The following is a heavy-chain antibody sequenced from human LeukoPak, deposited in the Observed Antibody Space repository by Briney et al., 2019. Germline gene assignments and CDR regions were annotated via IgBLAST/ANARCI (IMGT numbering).Heavy chain of an antibody. J-gene: IGHJ6*02. Sequence: PGGSLRLSCAASGFTFSSYAMSWVRQAPGKGLEWVSAISGSGGSTYYADSVKGRFTISRDNSKNTLYLQMNGLRDEDTAVYYCARARPWDSSRSYYFGMDVWGHGTTVTVSS. CDR3: ARARPWDSSRSYYFGMDV. CDR1: GFTFSSYA. D-gene: IGHD3-22*01. V-gene: IGHV3-23*01. CDR2: ISGSGGST.